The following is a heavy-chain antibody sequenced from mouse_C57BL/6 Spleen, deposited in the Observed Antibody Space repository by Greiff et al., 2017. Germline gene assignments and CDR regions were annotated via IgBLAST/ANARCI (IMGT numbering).Heavy chain of an antibody. J-gene: IGHJ3*01. CDR3: ASLLTTVVARGFAY. CDR1: GYTFTSYG. V-gene: IGHV1-81*01. Sequence: QVQLQQSGAELARPGASVKLSCKASGYTFTSYGISWVKQRTGQGLEWIGEIYPRSGNTYYTEKFKGKATLTADKSSSAAYMELRSLTSEDSAVYFCASLLTTVVARGFAYWGQGTLVTVSA. D-gene: IGHD1-1*01. CDR2: IYPRSGNT.